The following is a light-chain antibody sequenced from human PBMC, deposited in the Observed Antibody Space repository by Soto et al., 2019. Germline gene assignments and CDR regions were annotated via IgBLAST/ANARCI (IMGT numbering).Light chain of an antibody. J-gene: IGLJ1*01. CDR2: EVR. CDR1: SSDVDAYDF. CDR3: SSYTSSSTRV. V-gene: IGLV2-14*03. Sequence: QSVLTQPASVSGSPGQSITISCTGTSSDVDAYDFVSWYQQHPDKAPKLMIYEVRNRPSGVSNRFSGSKSVNTATLTISGLQAEDEADYYCSSYTSSSTRVFGTGTKVTVL.